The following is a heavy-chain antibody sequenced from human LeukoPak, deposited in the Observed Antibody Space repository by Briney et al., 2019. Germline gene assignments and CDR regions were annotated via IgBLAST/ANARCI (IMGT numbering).Heavy chain of an antibody. D-gene: IGHD5-18*01. Sequence: GESLKISCKGSRYSFTSYWIAWVRQMPGKGLEWMGIIYPGDSDTRYSPSFRGQVTISADKSISTAYLQWSSLKASDTAIYFCARAGDSYGYFDYWGQGTLVTVSS. J-gene: IGHJ4*02. CDR1: RYSFTSYW. V-gene: IGHV5-51*01. CDR2: IYPGDSDT. CDR3: ARAGDSYGYFDY.